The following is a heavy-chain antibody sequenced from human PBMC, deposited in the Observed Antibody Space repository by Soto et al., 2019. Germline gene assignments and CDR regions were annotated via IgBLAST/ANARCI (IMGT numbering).Heavy chain of an antibody. CDR1: GYTLTELS. J-gene: IGHJ5*02. V-gene: IGHV1-24*01. CDR3: ARDQLERRRSSWFDP. CDR2: FDPEDGET. Sequence: GASVKVSCKVSGYTLTELSMHWVRQAPGKGLEWMGGFDPEDGETIYAQKFQGRVTMTEDTSTDTAYMELSSLRSDDTALYYCARDQLERRRSSWFDPWGQGTLVTVSS. D-gene: IGHD1-1*01.